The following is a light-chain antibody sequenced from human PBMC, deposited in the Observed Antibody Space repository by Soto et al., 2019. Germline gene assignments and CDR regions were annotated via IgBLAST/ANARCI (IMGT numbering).Light chain of an antibody. V-gene: IGKV1-39*01. CDR1: QSISTY. Sequence: DIQMTQSPSSLSASAVDRVTITFRAGQSISTYLNWYQQKSGKAPKLLISAASSLQSGVPSRFSGSGSGTDFTLTISSLQPEDFATYYCQQSFSTLGWTFGQGTKVDIK. J-gene: IGKJ1*01. CDR3: QQSFSTLGWT. CDR2: AAS.